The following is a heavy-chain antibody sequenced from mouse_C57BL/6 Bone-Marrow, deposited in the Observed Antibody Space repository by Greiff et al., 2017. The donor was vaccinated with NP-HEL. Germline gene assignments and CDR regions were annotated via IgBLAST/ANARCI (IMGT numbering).Heavy chain of an antibody. CDR1: GYSITSGYY. D-gene: IGHD1-1*01. V-gene: IGHV3-6*01. Sequence: EVQLQESGPGLVKPSQSLSLTCSVTGYSITSGYYWNWIRQFPGNKLEWMGYISYDGSNNYNPSLKNRISITRDTSTNQFFLKLNSVTTEDTAKYYCAREDYCGSSGDYWGQGTTLTVSS. CDR3: AREDYCGSSGDY. CDR2: ISYDGSN. J-gene: IGHJ2*01.